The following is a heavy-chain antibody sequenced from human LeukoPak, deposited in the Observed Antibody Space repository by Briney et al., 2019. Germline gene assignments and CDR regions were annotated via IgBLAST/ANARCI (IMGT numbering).Heavy chain of an antibody. V-gene: IGHV1-46*01. CDR2: NNPSSGTT. CDR3: ARDRGLLYGSSGCLDS. Sequence: GASVKVSCKTSGYTFTSYYMHWVRQAPRQGLEWMGLNNPSSGTTGYAQKFQGRVTMTRDASTSTVYMELSSLTSEDTAVYYCARDRGLLYGSSGCLDSWGQGTLVTVSS. J-gene: IGHJ4*02. D-gene: IGHD6-19*01. CDR1: GYTFTSYY.